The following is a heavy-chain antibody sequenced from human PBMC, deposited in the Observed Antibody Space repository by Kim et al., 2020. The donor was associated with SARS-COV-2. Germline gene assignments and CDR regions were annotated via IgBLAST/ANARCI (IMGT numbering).Heavy chain of an antibody. V-gene: IGHV3-30*18. Sequence: GGSLRLSCAASGFTFSSYGMHWVRQAPGKGLEWVAVISYDGSNKYYADSVKGRFTISRDNSKNTLYLQMNSLRAEDTAVYYCAKDPLNYYDSSGYSRPDYYYYMDVWGKGTTVTVSS. CDR1: GFTFSSYG. J-gene: IGHJ6*03. CDR3: AKDPLNYYDSSGYSRPDYYYYMDV. D-gene: IGHD3-22*01. CDR2: ISYDGSNK.